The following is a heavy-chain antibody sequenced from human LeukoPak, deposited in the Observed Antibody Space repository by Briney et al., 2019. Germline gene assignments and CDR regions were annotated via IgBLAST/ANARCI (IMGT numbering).Heavy chain of an antibody. J-gene: IGHJ6*02. CDR1: GGSISSYY. V-gene: IGHV4-59*01. Sequence: SETLSLTCTVSGGSISSYYWSWIRQPPGKGLEWIGYIYYSGSTNYNPSLKSRVTISVDTSKNQFSLKLSSVTAADTAVYYCARGARLYGMDVWVQGTTVTVSS. CDR2: IYYSGST. CDR3: ARGARLYGMDV. D-gene: IGHD6-25*01.